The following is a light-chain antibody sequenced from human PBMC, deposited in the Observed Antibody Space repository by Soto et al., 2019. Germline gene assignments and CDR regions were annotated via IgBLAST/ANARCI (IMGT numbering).Light chain of an antibody. CDR3: HKYNSAPWT. J-gene: IGKJ1*01. Sequence: DIQMTQSPSSLSASVGDRVTITCRASQGISDFLAWYQQKPGKVPKLLIYSASTLQSGVPSRFSGSGSGTHFALTISSLQPEDVATYYCHKYNSAPWTFGQGTKVEIK. CDR1: QGISDF. V-gene: IGKV1-27*01. CDR2: SAS.